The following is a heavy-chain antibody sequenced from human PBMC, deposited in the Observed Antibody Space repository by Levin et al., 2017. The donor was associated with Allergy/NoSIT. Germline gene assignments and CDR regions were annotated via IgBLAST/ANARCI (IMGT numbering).Heavy chain of an antibody. CDR1: GGSISGYY. J-gene: IGHJ4*02. V-gene: IGHV4-59*01. CDR3: TRVKREGNSLGLDY. CDR2: IYYTGST. D-gene: IGHD2/OR15-2a*01. Sequence: NSSETLSLTCTVSGGSISGYYWSWIRQPPGKGLEWIGYIYYTGSTNYNSSLKSRVTISIDTSKNQFFLNLSSVTAADTAIYYCTRVKREGNSLGLDYWGQGTLVTVSS.